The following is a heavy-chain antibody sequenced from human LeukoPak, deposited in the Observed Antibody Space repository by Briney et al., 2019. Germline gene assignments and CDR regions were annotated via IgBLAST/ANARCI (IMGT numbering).Heavy chain of an antibody. D-gene: IGHD3-10*01. J-gene: IGHJ6*03. CDR3: ARGDYGSGSIYYYYYMDV. CDR1: GFTFSSYW. V-gene: IGHV3-7*01. Sequence: GGSLRLSCAPSGFTFSSYWMSWVRQAPGKGLEWVANIKQDGSEKYYVDSVKGRFTISRDNAKNSLYLQMNSLRAEDTAVYYCARGDYGSGSIYYYYYMDVWGKGTTVTVSS. CDR2: IKQDGSEK.